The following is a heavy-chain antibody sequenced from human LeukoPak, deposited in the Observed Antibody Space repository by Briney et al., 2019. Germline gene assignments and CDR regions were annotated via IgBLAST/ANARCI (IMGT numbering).Heavy chain of an antibody. Sequence: PGGSLRLSCAASGFALSSHWMTWVRQVPGRGPEWVANVNRDGSETYYLDSVKGRFTISKDNAKNSLYLQMNSLRAEDTAVYYCAKSPTRRYYFDYWGQGTLVTVSS. V-gene: IGHV3-7*01. J-gene: IGHJ4*02. CDR1: GFALSSHW. D-gene: IGHD4-17*01. CDR2: VNRDGSET. CDR3: AKSPTRRYYFDY.